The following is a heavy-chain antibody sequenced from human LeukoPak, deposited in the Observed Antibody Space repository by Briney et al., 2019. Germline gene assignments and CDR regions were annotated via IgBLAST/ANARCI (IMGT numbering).Heavy chain of an antibody. D-gene: IGHD6-6*01. V-gene: IGHV4-61*02. J-gene: IGHJ4*02. Sequence: SETLSLTCTVSGGSISSGDYYWSWIRQPPGKGLEWIGRIYTSGSTNYNPSLKSRVTMSVDTSKNQFSLKLSSVTAADTAVYYCARSSLAAPPDYWGQGTLVTVSS. CDR2: IYTSGST. CDR1: GGSISSGDYY. CDR3: ARSSLAAPPDY.